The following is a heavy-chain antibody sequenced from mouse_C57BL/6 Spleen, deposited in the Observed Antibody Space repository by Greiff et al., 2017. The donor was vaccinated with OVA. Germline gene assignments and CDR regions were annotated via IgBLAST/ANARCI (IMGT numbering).Heavy chain of an antibody. CDR1: GYAFTSYW. V-gene: IGHV1-64*01. J-gene: IGHJ2*01. CDR2: IHPNSGST. D-gene: IGHD1-1*01. Sequence: QVQLQQPGAELVKPGASVKLSCKASGYAFTSYWMHWVKQRPGQGLEWIGMIHPNSGSTNYNEKFKSKATLTVDKSSSTAYMQLSSLTSEDSAVFYCATKVYCSSDFDYWGQGTTLTVSS. CDR3: ATKVYCSSDFDY.